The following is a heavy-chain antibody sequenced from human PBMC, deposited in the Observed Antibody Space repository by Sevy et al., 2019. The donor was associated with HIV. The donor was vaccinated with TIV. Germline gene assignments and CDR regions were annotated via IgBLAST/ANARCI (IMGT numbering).Heavy chain of an antibody. CDR1: GGSFSGYY. CDR2: IIHSGNT. J-gene: IGHJ4*02. CDR3: ARGQWEHLY. Sequence: SETLSLTCAVYGGSFSGYYWSWIRQPPGKRLEWIGVIIHSGNTNYNPSLKSRVAISVDTSKNQFSLKLSSVTAADTAVYYCARGQWEHLYWGQGTLVTVSS. V-gene: IGHV4-34*01. D-gene: IGHD1-26*01.